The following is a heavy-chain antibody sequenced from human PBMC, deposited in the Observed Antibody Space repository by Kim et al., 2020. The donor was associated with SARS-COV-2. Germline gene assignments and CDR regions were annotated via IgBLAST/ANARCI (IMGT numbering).Heavy chain of an antibody. CDR2: SYYSGST. CDR1: GGSISSYY. D-gene: IGHD3-3*01. Sequence: SETLSLTCTVSGGSISSYYWSWIRQPPGQGLEWIGYSYYSGSTNYNPTLKSRLTISVDTSKNKFSLKLSSVTAADTAVYYSARHKTAVFWSDGNSYYGMDVWGQGTTVTVSS. CDR3: ARHKTAVFWSDGNSYYGMDV. V-gene: IGHV4-59*08. J-gene: IGHJ6*02.